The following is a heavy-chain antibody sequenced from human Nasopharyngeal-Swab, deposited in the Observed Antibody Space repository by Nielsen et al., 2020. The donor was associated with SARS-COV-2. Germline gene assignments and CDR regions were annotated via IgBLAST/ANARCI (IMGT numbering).Heavy chain of an antibody. D-gene: IGHD4-11*01. Sequence: SETLSLTCTVSGGSISSSSYYWGWIRQPPGKGLEWIGSIYYSGSTYYNPSLKSRVTISVDTSTNQFSLKLSSVTAADTSLSSFALHPTTAFDYWGQGTLVTVSS. CDR1: GGSISSSSYY. V-gene: IGHV4-39*01. CDR3: ALHPTTAFDY. CDR2: IYYSGST. J-gene: IGHJ4*02.